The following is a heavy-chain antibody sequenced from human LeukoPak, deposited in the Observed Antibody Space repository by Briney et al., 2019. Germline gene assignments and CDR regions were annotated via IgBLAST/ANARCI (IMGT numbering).Heavy chain of an antibody. Sequence: GGSLRLSCAASGFTFSDYFMSWIRQAPQKGLEWVSYISNSGSTIYYADSVKGRFAISRDNAKNSLYLQMNSLRAEDTAVYYCARDYYASESYYNPSWGQGTLVTVSS. CDR2: ISNSGSTI. CDR1: GFTFSDYF. J-gene: IGHJ5*02. CDR3: ARDYYASESYYNPS. D-gene: IGHD3-10*01. V-gene: IGHV3-11*01.